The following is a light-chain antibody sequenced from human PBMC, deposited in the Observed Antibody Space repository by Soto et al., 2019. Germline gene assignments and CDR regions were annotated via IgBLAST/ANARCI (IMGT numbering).Light chain of an antibody. CDR2: RNS. CDR3: AAWDGSLSAVL. CDR1: TSNIGSNA. J-gene: IGLJ2*01. Sequence: QSAMTQPPSASGTPGQRVTISCSGSTSNIGSNAVNWYQHIPGTAPKLLIFRNSQRPTGVPDRFSGSKSGTSASLAISGLQSEDEADYYCAAWDGSLSAVLFGGGTKLTVL. V-gene: IGLV1-44*01.